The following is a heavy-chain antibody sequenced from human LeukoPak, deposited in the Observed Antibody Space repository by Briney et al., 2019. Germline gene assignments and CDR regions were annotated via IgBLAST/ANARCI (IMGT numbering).Heavy chain of an antibody. CDR3: ARLGYYYYMDV. J-gene: IGHJ6*03. Sequence: PSQTLSLTCTVSGGSISSGHYFWTWIRQPAGKGLEWIGRIYTSGSTNYNPSLKSRVTISLDTSKNQFSLNLNSVTAADTAMYYCARLGYYYYMDVWGKGTTVTVSS. CDR2: IYTSGST. CDR1: GGSISSGHYF. V-gene: IGHV4-61*02.